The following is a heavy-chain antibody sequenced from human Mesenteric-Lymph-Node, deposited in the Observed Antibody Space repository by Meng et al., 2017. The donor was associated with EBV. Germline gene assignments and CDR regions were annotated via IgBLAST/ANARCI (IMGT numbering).Heavy chain of an antibody. J-gene: IGHJ4*02. Sequence: ASVLWMTSGRLPLTFSVLGGPYGRLSYSWGWIRQPPGQGLGWIVSIYYSGSTDYNPSLKSRVTISVDTAKNQFSLRLSSVTAADTAVYYCARTPGPVAVPFDYWGQGTLVTVSS. D-gene: IGHD6-19*01. V-gene: IGHV4-39*01. CDR3: ARTPGPVAVPFDY. CDR1: GGPYGRLSYS. CDR2: IYYSGST.